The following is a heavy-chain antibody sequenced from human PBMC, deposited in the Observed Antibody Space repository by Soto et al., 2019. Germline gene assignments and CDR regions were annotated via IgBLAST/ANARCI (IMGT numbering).Heavy chain of an antibody. CDR1: GGSISSGDYY. J-gene: IGHJ5*02. Sequence: TLSLTCTVSGGSISSGDYYWSWIRQPPGKGLEWIGYIYYSGSTYYNPSLKSRVTISVDTSKNQFSLKLSSVTAADTAVYYCARVIYYGSGSGWDIGWFDPWGQGTLVTVSS. CDR3: ARVIYYGSGSGWDIGWFDP. V-gene: IGHV4-30-4*01. CDR2: IYYSGST. D-gene: IGHD3-10*01.